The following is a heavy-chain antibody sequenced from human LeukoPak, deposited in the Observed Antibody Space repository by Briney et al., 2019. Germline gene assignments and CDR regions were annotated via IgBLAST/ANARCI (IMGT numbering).Heavy chain of an antibody. CDR2: ISYDGSNK. Sequence: PGRSLRLSCAASGFTFSSYAMHWVRQAPGKGLEWVAVISYDGSNKYYADSVKGRFTISRDNSKNTLYLQMNSLRAEDTAVYYCARDSDDRSGYYYLTVGYYGMDVWGQGTTVTVSS. V-gene: IGHV3-30*04. D-gene: IGHD3-22*01. J-gene: IGHJ6*02. CDR3: ARDSDDRSGYYYLTVGYYGMDV. CDR1: GFTFSSYA.